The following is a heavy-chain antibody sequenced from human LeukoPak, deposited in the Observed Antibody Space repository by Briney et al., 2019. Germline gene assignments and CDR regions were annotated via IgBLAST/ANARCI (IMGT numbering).Heavy chain of an antibody. CDR3: ARQGVRGVPAFDY. J-gene: IGHJ4*02. V-gene: IGHV3-11*03. CDR2: ISSSSYT. D-gene: IGHD3-10*01. CDR1: GFTFSDYY. Sequence: PGGSLRLSCAASGFTFSDYYMSWIRQAPGKGLEWVSYISSSSYTNYADSVKGRFTISRDNAKNSLYLQMNSLRAEDTAVYYCARQGVRGVPAFDYWGQGTLVTVSS.